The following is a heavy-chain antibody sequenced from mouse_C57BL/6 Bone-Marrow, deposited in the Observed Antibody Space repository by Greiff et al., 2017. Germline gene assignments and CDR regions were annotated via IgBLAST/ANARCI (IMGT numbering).Heavy chain of an antibody. CDR3: AREVTPYYYARDY. Sequence: QVQLQQPGAELVKPGASVKMSCKASGYTFTSYWITWVKQRPGQGLEWIGDIYPGSGSTNYNEKFKSKATLTVDTSSSTAYMQLSSLTSEDSAVYYGAREVTPYYYARDYWGQGTSVTVSS. CDR1: GYTFTSYW. CDR2: IYPGSGST. J-gene: IGHJ4*01. V-gene: IGHV1-55*01. D-gene: IGHD2-1*01.